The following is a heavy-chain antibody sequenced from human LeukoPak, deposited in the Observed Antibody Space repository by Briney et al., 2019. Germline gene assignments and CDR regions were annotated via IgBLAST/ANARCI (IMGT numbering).Heavy chain of an antibody. CDR2: IIPIFGTA. CDR3: ARDLYGDYFDY. CDR1: GGTFSSYA. D-gene: IGHD4-17*01. Sequence: ASVKVSCKASGGTFSSYAISWVRQAPGQGLEWMGGIIPIFGTANYAQKFQGRATITADESTSTAYMELSSLRSEDTAVYYCARDLYGDYFDYWGQGTLVTVSS. V-gene: IGHV1-69*13. J-gene: IGHJ4*02.